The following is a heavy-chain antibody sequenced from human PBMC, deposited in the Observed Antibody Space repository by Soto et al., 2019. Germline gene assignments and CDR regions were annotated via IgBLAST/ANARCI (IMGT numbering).Heavy chain of an antibody. Sequence: EVQLLESGGGLVQPGGSLRLSCAASGFTFSSYAMTWVRQAPGKGLEWVSVISGSGGSPHYGDSVKGRFTISRDNSKNTLYLQMNSLRAEDMAVYYCAKVSGSAKGRAFDIWGQGTMVTVFS. J-gene: IGHJ3*02. D-gene: IGHD1-26*01. CDR2: ISGSGGSP. CDR1: GFTFSSYA. CDR3: AKVSGSAKGRAFDI. V-gene: IGHV3-23*01.